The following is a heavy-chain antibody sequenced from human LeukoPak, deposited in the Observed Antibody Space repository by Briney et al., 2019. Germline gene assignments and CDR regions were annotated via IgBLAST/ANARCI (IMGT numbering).Heavy chain of an antibody. CDR3: ARLLWFGELSPDY. D-gene: IGHD3-10*01. CDR1: GFTFRSYA. CDR2: ISYDGSNK. V-gene: IGHV3-30-3*01. Sequence: QSGGSLRLSCAASGFTFRSYAMHWVRQAPGKGLEWVAVISYDGSNKYYADSVKGRFTISRDNSKNTLYLQMNSLRAEDTAVYYCARLLWFGELSPDYWGQGTLVTVAS. J-gene: IGHJ4*02.